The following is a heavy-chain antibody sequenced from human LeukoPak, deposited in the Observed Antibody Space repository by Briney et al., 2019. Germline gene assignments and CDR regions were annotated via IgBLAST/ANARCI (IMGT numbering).Heavy chain of an antibody. V-gene: IGHV3-7*01. CDR3: TRDFWTDY. D-gene: IGHD3/OR15-3a*01. CDR2: IKLDGTQK. CDR1: GFTFRNYW. J-gene: IGHJ4*02. Sequence: SGGSLRLSCAASGFTFRNYWMSWIRQAPGRGLEWVANIKLDGTQKNYIQSVRGRFTISRDNARNFLYLQLSSLRAEDTAVYYCTRDFWTDYWGQGTLVTVSS.